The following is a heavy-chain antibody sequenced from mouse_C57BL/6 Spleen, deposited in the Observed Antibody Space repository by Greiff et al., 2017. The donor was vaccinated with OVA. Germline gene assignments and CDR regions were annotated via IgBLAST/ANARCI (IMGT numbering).Heavy chain of an antibody. D-gene: IGHD1-1*01. J-gene: IGHJ3*01. Sequence: EVHLVESGGGLVKPGGSLKLSCAASGFTFSDYGMHWVRQAPERGLEWVAYISRGSSTIYYAEPVKGRFTISRDNATNTLFLQLTSLRSEDTAMYYCARLAITTVVAYWGQGTLVTVSA. CDR3: ARLAITTVVAY. CDR2: ISRGSSTI. V-gene: IGHV5-17*01. CDR1: GFTFSDYG.